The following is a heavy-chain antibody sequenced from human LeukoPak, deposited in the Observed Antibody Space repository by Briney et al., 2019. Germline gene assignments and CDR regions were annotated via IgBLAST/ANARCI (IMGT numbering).Heavy chain of an antibody. Sequence: GGSLRLSCAASGFTFNTYWMHWVRQGPGKGLVWVSRIYSDGSRTTYADSVRGRFTISRDNSKNTLYLQMNSLRAEDTAVYYCAKSGYNRFDYWGQGTLVTVSS. J-gene: IGHJ4*02. CDR1: GFTFNTYW. CDR2: IYSDGSRT. V-gene: IGHV3-74*01. CDR3: AKSGYNRFDY. D-gene: IGHD5-24*01.